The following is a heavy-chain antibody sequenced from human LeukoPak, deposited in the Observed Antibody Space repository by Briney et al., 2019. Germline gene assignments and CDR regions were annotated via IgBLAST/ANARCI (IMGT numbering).Heavy chain of an antibody. CDR2: IPFDGNNK. V-gene: IGHV3-30*02. Sequence: GGSLRLSCAGSGFTFSSYGMHWVRLAPGKGLEWVAFIPFDGNNKYDAESLKGRFTISRDNSRNTLYLQMNSLRADDTAIYYCAKGSPRTMESWGQGTLVTVSS. D-gene: IGHD4/OR15-4a*01. CDR1: GFTFSSYG. CDR3: AKGSPRTMES. J-gene: IGHJ4*02.